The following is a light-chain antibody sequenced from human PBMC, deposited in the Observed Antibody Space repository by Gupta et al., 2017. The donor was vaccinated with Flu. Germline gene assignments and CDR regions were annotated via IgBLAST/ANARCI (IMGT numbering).Light chain of an antibody. CDR2: DTS. CDR1: TGAVTSGHY. J-gene: IGLJ2*01. CDR3: LLSYSGARV. V-gene: IGLV7-46*01. Sequence: QAVVTQEPSLTVSPGGTAPLTCGSSTGAVTSGHYPYWFQQKPGHAPRTLIYDTSNKHSWTPARFSGSLLGGKAALTLSGAQPEDEAEYYCLLSYSGARVFGGGTKLTVL.